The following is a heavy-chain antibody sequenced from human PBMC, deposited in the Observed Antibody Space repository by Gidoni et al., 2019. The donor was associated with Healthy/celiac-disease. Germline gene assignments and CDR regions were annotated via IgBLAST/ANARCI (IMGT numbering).Heavy chain of an antibody. J-gene: IGHJ4*02. CDR2: IKSKTDGGTT. CDR1: GFTFSNAW. D-gene: IGHD3-10*01. CDR3: TTGRGILWFGELLSRRWLGY. V-gene: IGHV3-15*01. Sequence: EVQLVESGGGLVKPGGSLRLSCAASGFTFSNAWMSWVRQAPGKGLEWVGRIKSKTDGGTTDYAAPVKGRFTISRDDSKNTLYLQMNSLKTEDTAVYYCTTGRGILWFGELLSRRWLGYWGQGTLVTVSS.